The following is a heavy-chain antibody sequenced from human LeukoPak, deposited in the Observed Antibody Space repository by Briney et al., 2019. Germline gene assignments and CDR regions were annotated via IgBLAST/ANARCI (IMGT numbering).Heavy chain of an antibody. V-gene: IGHV4-38-2*02. D-gene: IGHD3-10*01. CDR2: IYHSGST. CDR1: GYSISSGYY. J-gene: IGHJ4*02. Sequence: SETLSLTCTVSGYSISSGYYWGWIRQPPGKGLEWIGSIYHSGSTYYNPSLKSRVTISVDTSKNQFSLKLNSVTAADTAMYYCARHRYYYGSGSLAYFDYWGQGTLVTVSS. CDR3: ARHRYYYGSGSLAYFDY.